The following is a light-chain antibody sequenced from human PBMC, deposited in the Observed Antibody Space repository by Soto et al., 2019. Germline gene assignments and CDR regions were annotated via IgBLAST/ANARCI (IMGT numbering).Light chain of an antibody. J-gene: IGKJ1*01. Sequence: IVMTRSPATVSVYPFEIATLAFRAGQSISQSLAWYQQRPGQSPRLLIYDASRRATGIPDRFTGSGFGTDFTLTISRLAPEDLAVYYCQQYGGSPRTFGQGTKVDIK. CDR1: QSISQS. V-gene: IGKV3-20*01. CDR3: QQYGGSPRT. CDR2: DAS.